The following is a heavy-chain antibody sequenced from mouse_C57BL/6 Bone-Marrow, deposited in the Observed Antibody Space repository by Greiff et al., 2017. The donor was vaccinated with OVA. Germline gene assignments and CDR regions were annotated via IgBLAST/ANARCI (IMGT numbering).Heavy chain of an antibody. CDR2: IRLKSDNYAT. D-gene: IGHD1-1*01. CDR1: GFTFSNYW. CDR3: TGRGGYYGNGFAY. V-gene: IGHV6-3*01. Sequence: DVKVEESGGGLVQPGGSMKLSCVASGFTFSNYWMNWVRQSPEKGLEWVAQIRLKSDNYATHYAESVKGRFTISRDDSKSSVYLQMNNLRAEDTGIYYCTGRGGYYGNGFAYWGQGTLVTVSA. J-gene: IGHJ3*01.